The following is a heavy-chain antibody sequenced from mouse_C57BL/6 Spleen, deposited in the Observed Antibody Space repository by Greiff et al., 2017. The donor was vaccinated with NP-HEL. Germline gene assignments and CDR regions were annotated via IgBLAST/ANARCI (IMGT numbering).Heavy chain of an antibody. Sequence: VQLQQSGPELVKPGASVKISCKASGYAFSSSWMNWVKQRPGKGLEWIGRIYPGDGDTNYNGKFKGKATLTADKSSSTAYMQLSSLTSEDSAVYFCATLDSSGYVNAMDYWGQGTSVTVSS. D-gene: IGHD3-2*02. J-gene: IGHJ4*01. CDR2: IYPGDGDT. CDR3: ATLDSSGYVNAMDY. V-gene: IGHV1-82*01. CDR1: GYAFSSSW.